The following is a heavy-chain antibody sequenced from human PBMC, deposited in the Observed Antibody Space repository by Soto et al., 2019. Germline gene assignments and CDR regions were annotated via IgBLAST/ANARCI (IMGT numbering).Heavy chain of an antibody. CDR3: AREVAARFDY. CDR1: GFTFSSYS. D-gene: IGHD6-6*01. Sequence: EVQLVESGGGLVQPGGSLRLSCAASGFTFSSYSMNWVRQAPGKGLEWVSYISSSSSTIYYADSVKGRFTISRDNAKNSLYLQMNSLRAEDTAVYYCAREVAARFDYWGPGTLVTVSS. J-gene: IGHJ4*02. V-gene: IGHV3-48*01. CDR2: ISSSSSTI.